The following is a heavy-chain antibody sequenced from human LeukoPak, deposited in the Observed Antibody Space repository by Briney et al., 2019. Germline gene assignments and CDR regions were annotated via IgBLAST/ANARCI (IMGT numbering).Heavy chain of an antibody. D-gene: IGHD5-18*01. Sequence: PGGSLRLSGEASGLPLVTKTMNWVRQAPGKGLGWVSSISSSSSYIYYADSVKGRFTISRDNAKNSLYLQMNSLRAEDTAVYYCARDKNTAMACDYWGQGTLVTVSS. CDR1: GLPLVTKT. CDR2: ISSSSSYI. CDR3: ARDKNTAMACDY. V-gene: IGHV3-21*01. J-gene: IGHJ4*02.